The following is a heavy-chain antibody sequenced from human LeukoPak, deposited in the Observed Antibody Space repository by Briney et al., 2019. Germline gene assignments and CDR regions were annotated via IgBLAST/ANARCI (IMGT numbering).Heavy chain of an antibody. CDR3: ATARGYSYGGGAFDI. CDR1: GYSFTSYW. V-gene: IGHV5-51*01. Sequence: GESLKISCKGSGYSFTSYWIGWVRQMPGKGLEWMGIIYPGDPDTRYSPSYQGQVTISADKSISTAYLQWSSLKASDTAMYYCATARGYSYGGGAFDIWGQGTMVTVSS. CDR2: IYPGDPDT. J-gene: IGHJ3*02. D-gene: IGHD5-18*01.